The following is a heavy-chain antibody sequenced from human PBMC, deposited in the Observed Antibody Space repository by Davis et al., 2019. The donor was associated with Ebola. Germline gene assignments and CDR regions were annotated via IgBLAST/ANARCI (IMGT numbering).Heavy chain of an antibody. Sequence: GESLKISCAASGFTFSAYSMTWVRQVPGKGLEWVSVISGGAAITYYADSVRGRFTISRDNSKNTLYLQMNSLRAEDTAIYYCARKDAGSNPFDCWGQGTLVTVSS. D-gene: IGHD3-16*02. CDR3: ARKDAGSNPFDC. V-gene: IGHV3-23*01. J-gene: IGHJ4*02. CDR2: ISGGAAIT. CDR1: GFTFSAYS.